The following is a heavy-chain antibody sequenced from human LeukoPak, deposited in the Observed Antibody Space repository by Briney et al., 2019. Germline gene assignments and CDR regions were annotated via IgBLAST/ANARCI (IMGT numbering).Heavy chain of an antibody. D-gene: IGHD2-21*01. V-gene: IGHV4-59*08. Sequence: PSETLSLTCTVSGGSIFSYYWSWIRQPPGKGLEWMGYIYYSGSTNYNPSLKSRVTISVDTSKNQFSLRVSSVTAADTAVYYCARHLNNCGDDCYTFDDWGQGTLVTVSS. CDR1: GGSIFSYY. CDR3: ARHLNNCGDDCYTFDD. CDR2: IYYSGST. J-gene: IGHJ4*02.